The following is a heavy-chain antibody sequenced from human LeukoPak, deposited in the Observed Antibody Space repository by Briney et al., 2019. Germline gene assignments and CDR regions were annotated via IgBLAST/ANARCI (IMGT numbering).Heavy chain of an antibody. Sequence: PSETLSLTCAVYGGSFSGYYWTWIRQPPGKGLEWIGEINHGGSTNYNPSLKSRVTISVDTSKNQFSLKLSSVTAADTAVYYCARYSITSYYYDSSGYPKAPGYFDYWGQGTLVTVSS. D-gene: IGHD3-22*01. CDR2: INHGGST. V-gene: IGHV4-34*01. CDR1: GGSFSGYY. CDR3: ARYSITSYYYDSSGYPKAPGYFDY. J-gene: IGHJ4*02.